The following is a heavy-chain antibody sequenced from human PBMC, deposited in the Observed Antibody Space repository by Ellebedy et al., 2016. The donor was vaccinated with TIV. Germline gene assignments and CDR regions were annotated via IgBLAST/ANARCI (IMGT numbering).Heavy chain of an antibody. D-gene: IGHD2-2*01. Sequence: GESLKISCAASVLTFSSYAMSWVRQAPGKGLEWVSTINGSGGSTFYADSVKGRFTISRDNSKNTLYLQMKSLRAEDTALYYCTGYQLLYDYYDMDVWGQGTTVTVSS. CDR1: VLTFSSYA. J-gene: IGHJ6*02. V-gene: IGHV3-23*01. CDR2: INGSGGST. CDR3: TGYQLLYDYYDMDV.